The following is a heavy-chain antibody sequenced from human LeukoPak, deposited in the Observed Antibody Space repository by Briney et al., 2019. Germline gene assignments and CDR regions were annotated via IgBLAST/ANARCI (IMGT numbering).Heavy chain of an antibody. V-gene: IGHV4-59*01. D-gene: IGHD3-9*01. CDR2: IYYSGST. J-gene: IGHJ4*02. CDR3: AGSRRTPISTFDY. Sequence: PSETLSLTCTVSGGSISSYYWSWIQQPPGKGLEWIGYIYYSGSTNYNPSLKSRVTISVDTSKNQFSLKLSSVTAADTAVYYCAGSRRTPISTFDYWGQGTLVTVSS. CDR1: GGSISSYY.